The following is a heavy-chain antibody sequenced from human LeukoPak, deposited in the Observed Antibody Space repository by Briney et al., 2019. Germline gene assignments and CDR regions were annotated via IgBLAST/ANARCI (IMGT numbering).Heavy chain of an antibody. D-gene: IGHD4-23*01. CDR3: ASQTPGDYGGNSETHS. J-gene: IGHJ4*02. V-gene: IGHV4-59*07. CDR2: IYYSENR. CDR1: GDSISSHY. Sequence: SDTLSLTCTVSGDSISSHYWSWIRQPPGKGLEWIGYIYYSENRYSNPSLKSRVTVSLDMSKNQFSLKLRSVTSADTAVYYCASQTPGDYGGNSETHSWGKGTLVTVSS.